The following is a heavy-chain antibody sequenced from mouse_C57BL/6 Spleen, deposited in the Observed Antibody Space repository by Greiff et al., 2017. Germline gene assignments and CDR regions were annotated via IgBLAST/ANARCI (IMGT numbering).Heavy chain of an antibody. Sequence: DVKLVESGGDLVKPGGSLKLSCAASGFTFSSYGMSWVRQTPDKRLEWVATISSGGSYTYYPDSVKGRFTISRDNAKNTLYLQMSSLKSEDTAMYYCARHAAQATGYCDYWGQGTTLTVSS. CDR3: ARHAAQATGYCDY. CDR1: GFTFSSYG. D-gene: IGHD3-2*02. V-gene: IGHV5-6*02. J-gene: IGHJ2*01. CDR2: ISSGGSYT.